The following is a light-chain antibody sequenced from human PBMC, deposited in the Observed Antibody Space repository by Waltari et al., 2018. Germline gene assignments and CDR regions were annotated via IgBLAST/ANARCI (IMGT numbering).Light chain of an antibody. CDR3: QQYQGTPLT. Sequence: DIQMTQSPSSVSASVGDRVTITCRASQAIGHSLAWYQQNIGKAPKVLLYKASTLESGVPSRFSGSGAWTDFTLTISSLQPEDFATYYCQQYQGTPLTFGGGTKVEIK. V-gene: IGKV1-NL1*01. CDR1: QAIGHS. J-gene: IGKJ4*02. CDR2: KAS.